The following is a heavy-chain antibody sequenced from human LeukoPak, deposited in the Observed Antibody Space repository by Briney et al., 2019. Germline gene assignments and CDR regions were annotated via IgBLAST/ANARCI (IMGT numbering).Heavy chain of an antibody. CDR1: GFTFSNYE. D-gene: IGHD5-24*01. CDR3: ARGKWATTQSLYYYYMDV. J-gene: IGHJ6*03. V-gene: IGHV3-7*01. CDR2: IKQDGSEK. Sequence: GGSLRLSGAASGFTFSNYEMNWVRQGPGKGLEWVANIKQDGSEKYYVDSVKGRFTISRDNAKNSLYLQMNSLRAEDTAVYYCARGKWATTQSLYYYYMDVWGKGTTVTISS.